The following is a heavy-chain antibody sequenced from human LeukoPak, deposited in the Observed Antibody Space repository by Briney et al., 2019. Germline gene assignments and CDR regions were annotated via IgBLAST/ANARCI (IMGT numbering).Heavy chain of an antibody. Sequence: GASVKVSCKASGYTFTSYAMNWVRQAPGQGLEWMGWINTNTGNPTYAQGFTGRFVFSLDTSVSTAYLQISSLKAEDTAVYYCGRAEPNLYYYDSSGYYMLGYYGMDVWGQGTTVTVSS. V-gene: IGHV7-4-1*02. CDR3: GRAEPNLYYYDSSGYYMLGYYGMDV. J-gene: IGHJ6*02. CDR2: INTNTGNP. D-gene: IGHD3-22*01. CDR1: GYTFTSYA.